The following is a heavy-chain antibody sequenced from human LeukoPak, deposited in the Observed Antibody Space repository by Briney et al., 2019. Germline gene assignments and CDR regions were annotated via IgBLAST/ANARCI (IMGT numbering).Heavy chain of an antibody. V-gene: IGHV3-30*09. D-gene: IGHD1-26*01. CDR3: ARGGANYFDY. J-gene: IGHJ4*02. Sequence: GGTLRLSCAASGFTFSSYAMRWVRQAPGKGVEWVAVISYDGSNKYYADSVRGRFAISRDNSKNTLYLKMDNLRAEDTAVYYCARGGANYFDYWGQGTLVTVSS. CDR2: ISYDGSNK. CDR1: GFTFSSYA.